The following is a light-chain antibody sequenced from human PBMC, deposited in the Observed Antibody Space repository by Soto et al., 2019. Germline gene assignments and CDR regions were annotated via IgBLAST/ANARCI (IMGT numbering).Light chain of an antibody. CDR1: QNINNY. Sequence: DIQMTQSPSSLSASVGDRVTLTCRASQNINNYLYWYQQKAGRAPKLLIYAASSLQSGVPSRFSGSGSGTDFTLTISRLQPEDFATYYCQQSYSNLYTFGQGTKLEIK. CDR3: QQSYSNLYT. CDR2: AAS. V-gene: IGKV1-39*01. J-gene: IGKJ2*01.